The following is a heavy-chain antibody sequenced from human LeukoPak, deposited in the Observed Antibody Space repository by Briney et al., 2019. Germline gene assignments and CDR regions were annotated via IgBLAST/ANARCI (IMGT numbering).Heavy chain of an antibody. CDR3: ARHTAAAGPDAFDI. V-gene: IGHV4-59*08. CDR1: GGSTSSYY. J-gene: IGHJ3*02. D-gene: IGHD6-13*01. CDR2: IYYSGST. Sequence: SETLSLTCILSGGSTSSYYWSWIRHPPGKGLEWIGYIYYSGSTNYNPSLKSRGTISVDTSKNQFSLKLSSVTAADTAVYYCARHTAAAGPDAFDIWGQGTMVTVSS.